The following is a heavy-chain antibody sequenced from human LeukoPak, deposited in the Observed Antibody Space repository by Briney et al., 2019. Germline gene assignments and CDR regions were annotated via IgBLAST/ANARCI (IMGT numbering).Heavy chain of an antibody. V-gene: IGHV4-59*01. CDR2: VHYGGST. Sequence: PSETLSLTCTVSDGAITVYYWGWIRQPPGKGLDWIGHVHYGGSTNYNPSLRSRVTISVDTSKNQFSLKLSSVSAADTAVYCCARGYSTSWTYYFDYWGQGALVTVSS. J-gene: IGHJ4*02. CDR1: DGAITVYY. CDR3: ARGYSTSWTYYFDY. D-gene: IGHD6-13*01.